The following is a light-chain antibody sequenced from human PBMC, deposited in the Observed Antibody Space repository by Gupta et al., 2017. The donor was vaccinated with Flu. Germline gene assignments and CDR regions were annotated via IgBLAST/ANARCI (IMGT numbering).Light chain of an antibody. Sequence: SSVLTQPPSAPVAPGQTARITCGGNNIGSKSLHWYPQKPGQAPVVVVYDDRDRRSGPPERFSVSNSGNTATVTITRVEAGDEADYYCQVGNSSSDHQVFGGGTKVTVL. CDR2: DDR. V-gene: IGLV3-21*02. CDR3: QVGNSSSDHQV. J-gene: IGLJ3*02. CDR1: NIGSKS.